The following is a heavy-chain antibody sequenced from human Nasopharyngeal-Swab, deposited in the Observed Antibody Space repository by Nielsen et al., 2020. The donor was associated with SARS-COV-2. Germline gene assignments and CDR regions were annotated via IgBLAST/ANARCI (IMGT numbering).Heavy chain of an antibody. CDR3: AVIPPGRWYFDY. CDR2: FYHTGNT. J-gene: IGHJ4*02. V-gene: IGHV4-59*01. Sequence: SETLSLTCTVSGDSMTSSWWTWIRQSPGKGLEWIGYFYHTGNTYYNPSLQSRVTMSVDTSKNQFSLNLSSVTAADTAVYYCAVIPPGRWYFDYWGQGTLVTVSS. CDR1: GDSMTSSW. D-gene: IGHD2-21*01.